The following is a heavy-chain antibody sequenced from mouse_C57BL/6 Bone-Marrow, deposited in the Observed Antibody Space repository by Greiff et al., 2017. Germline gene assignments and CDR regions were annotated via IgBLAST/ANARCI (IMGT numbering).Heavy chain of an antibody. CDR3: ARDEIAMDY. Sequence: EVMLVESGGGLVKPGGSLKLSCAASGFTFSSYAMSWVRQTPEKRLEWVATISDGGSYTYYPDNVKGRFTISRDNAKNNLYLQMSHLKSEDTAMYYCARDEIAMDYWGQGTSVTVSS. V-gene: IGHV5-4*01. CDR1: GFTFSSYA. J-gene: IGHJ4*01. CDR2: ISDGGSYT.